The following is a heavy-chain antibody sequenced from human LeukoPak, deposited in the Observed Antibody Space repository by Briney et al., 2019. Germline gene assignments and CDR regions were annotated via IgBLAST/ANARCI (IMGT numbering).Heavy chain of an antibody. D-gene: IGHD6-13*01. Sequence: SETLSLTCTVSGGPISSGGYYWSWIRQPPGKGLEWIGYIYHSGSTYYNPSLKSRVTISVDTSKNQFSLKLSSVTAADTAVYYCARGGPYSSSWYGDWGQGTLVTVSS. J-gene: IGHJ4*02. V-gene: IGHV4-30-2*01. CDR3: ARGGPYSSSWYGD. CDR2: IYHSGST. CDR1: GGPISSGGYY.